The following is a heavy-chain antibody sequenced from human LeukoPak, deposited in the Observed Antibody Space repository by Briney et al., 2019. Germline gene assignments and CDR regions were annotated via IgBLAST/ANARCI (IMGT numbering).Heavy chain of an antibody. CDR2: IIPIFGTA. Sequence: GASVKVSCKASGGTFSSYAISWVRQAPGQGLEWMGGIIPIFGTANYAQKFQGRVTITADESTSTAYMELSSLRSEDTAVYYCARGVSHGDYYYYYYMDVWGKGTTVTVSS. J-gene: IGHJ6*03. CDR1: GGTFSSYA. D-gene: IGHD5-24*01. V-gene: IGHV1-69*13. CDR3: ARGVSHGDYYYYYYMDV.